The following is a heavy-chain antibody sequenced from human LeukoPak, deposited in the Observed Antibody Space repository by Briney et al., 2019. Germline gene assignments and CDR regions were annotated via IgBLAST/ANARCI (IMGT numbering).Heavy chain of an antibody. J-gene: IGHJ4*02. Sequence: ASVKVSCKASGYTFSGYYIHWVRQAPGQGLEWMTWMHPNSGDTNYAQKFQGRVTMTWDTSISTAYMELSRLTSDDTAVYYCARDGEDQTNFDYWGQGTLITVSS. CDR2: MHPNSGDT. CDR3: ARDGEDQTNFDY. D-gene: IGHD1/OR15-1a*01. V-gene: IGHV1-2*02. CDR1: GYTFSGYY.